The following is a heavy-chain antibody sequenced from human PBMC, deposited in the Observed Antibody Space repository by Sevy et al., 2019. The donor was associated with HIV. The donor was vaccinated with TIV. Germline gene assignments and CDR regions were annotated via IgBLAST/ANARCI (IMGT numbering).Heavy chain of an antibody. CDR3: AREGCTKPHDY. J-gene: IGHJ4*02. V-gene: IGHV3-23*01. D-gene: IGHD2-8*01. CDR1: GFTFNKYS. CDR2: LSFGCGEI. Sequence: GGSLRLSCAASGFTFNKYSMSWVRQPPGKGLEWVATLSFGCGEINYEDSVKGRFTISRDNSKNSFYLQMNNLRAEDTAPFYCAREGCTKPHDYWGQGTLVTVSS.